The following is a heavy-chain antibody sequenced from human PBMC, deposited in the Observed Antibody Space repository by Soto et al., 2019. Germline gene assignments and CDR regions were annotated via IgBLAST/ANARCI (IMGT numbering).Heavy chain of an antibody. CDR1: GFTFNSYP. CDR3: ECSGTYLGTYFDY. Sequence: QVQLVESGGGVVQPGRSLRLSCAASGFTFNSYPMHWVRQAPGKGLEWVAVISYDGSNKYYADSVKGRFTISRDNSKNTLYLQMNSLRAEDTAVYYCECSGTYLGTYFDYWGQGTLVTVSS. CDR2: ISYDGSNK. J-gene: IGHJ4*02. V-gene: IGHV3-30-3*01. D-gene: IGHD3-10*02.